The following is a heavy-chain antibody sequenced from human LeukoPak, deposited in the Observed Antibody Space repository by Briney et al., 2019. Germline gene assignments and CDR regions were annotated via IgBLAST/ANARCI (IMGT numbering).Heavy chain of an antibody. Sequence: ASVKVSCKASGYTFTSYYMHWVRQAPGQGLEWMGIITPSGGSTWYAQKFQGRVTMTRDMSTSTAYMELSSLRSEDTAVYYCARLFTPRNCSTTSCYWKGWFDPWGQGTLVTVSS. CDR2: ITPSGGST. V-gene: IGHV1-46*01. D-gene: IGHD2-2*01. J-gene: IGHJ5*02. CDR3: ARLFTPRNCSTTSCYWKGWFDP. CDR1: GYTFTSYY.